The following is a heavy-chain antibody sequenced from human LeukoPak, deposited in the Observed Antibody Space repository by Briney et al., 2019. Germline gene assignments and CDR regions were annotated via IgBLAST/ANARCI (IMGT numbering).Heavy chain of an antibody. CDR2: ISSSSSYI. J-gene: IGHJ4*02. V-gene: IGHV3-21*01. D-gene: IGHD6-13*01. CDR3: ARVQYSSSSFDY. CDR1: GFPFSSFN. Sequence: PGGSLKLFFAASGFPFSSFNINWVRQAPGEGPEWVSSISSSSSYIYYADSVKGRFTISRDNAKNSLYLQMNSLRAEDTAVYYCARVQYSSSSFDYWGQGTLVTVSS.